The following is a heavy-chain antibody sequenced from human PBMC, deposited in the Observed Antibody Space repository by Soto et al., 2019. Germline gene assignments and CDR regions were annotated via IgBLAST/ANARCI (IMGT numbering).Heavy chain of an antibody. CDR1: GYTFTGYY. CDR3: AREGAGEDDACDI. J-gene: IGHJ3*02. CDR2: INPNSGGT. V-gene: IGHV1-2*04. Sequence: QVQLVQSGAEVKKPGASVKVSCKASGYTFTGYYMHWVRQAPGQGLEWMGWINPNSGGTNYAQKFQGWVTMTRDTXLRRAYMEVSRLRSDDTAGYYCAREGAGEDDACDIGGQGTMVTVSS. D-gene: IGHD3-16*01.